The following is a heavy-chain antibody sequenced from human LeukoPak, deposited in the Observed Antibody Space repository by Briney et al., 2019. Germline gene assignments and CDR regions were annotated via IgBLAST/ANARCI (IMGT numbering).Heavy chain of an antibody. V-gene: IGHV3-7*05. Sequence: TGGSLRLSCAASGFTFSNNWMSWVRQAPGKGLEWVANTKQDGSEKYYVDSVKGRFTISRDNAKNSLYLQMNSLRAEDTAVYYCARRLWFKDYYFDVWGRGTLVTVSS. D-gene: IGHD2-21*01. CDR3: ARRLWFKDYYFDV. J-gene: IGHJ2*01. CDR1: GFTFSNNW. CDR2: TKQDGSEK.